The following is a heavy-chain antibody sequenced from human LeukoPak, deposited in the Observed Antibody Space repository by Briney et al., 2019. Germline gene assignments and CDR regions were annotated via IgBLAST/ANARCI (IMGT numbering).Heavy chain of an antibody. CDR3: ARWREQWLVAFDI. D-gene: IGHD6-19*01. J-gene: IGHJ3*02. Sequence: GGSLRLSCAASEFTFSSYSMNWVRQAPGKGLEWVSYITNSGNSKSYADSVKGRFTISRDNSKNTLYLQMNSLRAEDTAVYYCARWREQWLVAFDIWGQGTMVTVSS. V-gene: IGHV3-48*01. CDR1: EFTFSSYS. CDR2: ITNSGNSK.